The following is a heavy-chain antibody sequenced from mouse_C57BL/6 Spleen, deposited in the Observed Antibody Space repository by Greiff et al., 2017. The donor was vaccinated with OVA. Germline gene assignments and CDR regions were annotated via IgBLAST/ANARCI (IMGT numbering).Heavy chain of an antibody. CDR3: VSIYYDYDDAMDY. J-gene: IGHJ4*01. CDR1: GYTFTSYW. Sequence: VQLQQPGAELVQPGASVKVSCKASGYTFTSYWMHWVKQRPGQGLEWIGRIHPSDSDTNYNQKFKGKATLTVDKSSSTAYMQLSSLTSEDSAVYYGVSIYYDYDDAMDYWGQGTSVTVSS. CDR2: IHPSDSDT. V-gene: IGHV1-74*01. D-gene: IGHD2-4*01.